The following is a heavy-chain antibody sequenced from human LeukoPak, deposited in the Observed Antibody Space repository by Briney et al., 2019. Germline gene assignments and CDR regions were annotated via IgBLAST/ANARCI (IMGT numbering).Heavy chain of an antibody. CDR2: INPNSGGT. CDR1: GYTFTGYY. D-gene: IGHD1-26*01. CDR3: ARVLKWELLSSSQDAFDI. V-gene: IGHV1-2*06. Sequence: GASVKVSCKASGYTFTGYYMHWVRQTPGQGLEWMGRINPNSGGTNYAQKFQGRATMTRDTSISTAYMELSRLRSDDTAVYYCARVLKWELLSSSQDAFDIWGQGTMVTVSS. J-gene: IGHJ3*02.